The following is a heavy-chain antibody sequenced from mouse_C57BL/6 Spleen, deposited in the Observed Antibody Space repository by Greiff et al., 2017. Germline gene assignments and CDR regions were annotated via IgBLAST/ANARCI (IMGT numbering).Heavy chain of an antibody. CDR2: INPSSGYT. D-gene: IGHD1-1*01. V-gene: IGHV1-4*01. CDR3: ARGGFITTVVATGFDY. J-gene: IGHJ2*01. Sequence: VQLQQSGAELARPGASVKMSCKASGYTFTSYTMHWVKQRPGQGLECIGYINPSSGYTKYNQKFKDKATLTADKSSSTAYMQLSSLTSEDSAVYYCARGGFITTVVATGFDYWGQGTTLTVSS. CDR1: GYTFTSYT.